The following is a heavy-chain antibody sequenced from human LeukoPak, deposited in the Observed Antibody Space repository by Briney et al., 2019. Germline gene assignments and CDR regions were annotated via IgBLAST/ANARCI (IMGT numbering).Heavy chain of an antibody. CDR3: AKPVTGSIFDY. Sequence: PGGSLRLSCAASGFKFSDHYIDWVRQAPGKGLEWVGRSRNKASSYTTEYAASVEGRFTISRDVSESSLYLQMNSLRAEDTAVYYCAKPVTGSIFDYWGRGTLVTVSS. CDR2: SRNKASSYTT. V-gene: IGHV3-72*01. J-gene: IGHJ4*02. CDR1: GFKFSDHY. D-gene: IGHD6-19*01.